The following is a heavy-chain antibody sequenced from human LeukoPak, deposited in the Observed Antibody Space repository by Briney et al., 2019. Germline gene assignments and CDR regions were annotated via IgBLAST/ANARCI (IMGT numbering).Heavy chain of an antibody. Sequence: GESLKISCKGSGYSFTSYWISWVRQMPGKGLEWMGRIDPSDSYTNYSPSFQGHVTISADKSISTAYLQWSSLKATDTAMYYCAIKYSYYYGMDVWGQGTTVTVSS. CDR3: AIKYSYYYGMDV. J-gene: IGHJ6*02. CDR2: IDPSDSYT. V-gene: IGHV5-10-1*01. CDR1: GYSFTSYW.